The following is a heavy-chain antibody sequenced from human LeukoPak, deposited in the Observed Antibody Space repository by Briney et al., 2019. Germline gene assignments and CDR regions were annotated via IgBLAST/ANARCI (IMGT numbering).Heavy chain of an antibody. V-gene: IGHV4-59*01. Sequence: SETLSLTCTVSGGSISGFYWSWIRQSPGKGLDWIGYIYYTGNSGDNPSLNGRVTMAVDTSRNQLSMKLRSVTAADPAIYYCARDKVYCSGGGCYSLFDYWGQGPLATVSS. CDR3: ARDKVYCSGGGCYSLFDY. J-gene: IGHJ4*02. D-gene: IGHD2-15*01. CDR2: IYYTGNS. CDR1: GGSISGFY.